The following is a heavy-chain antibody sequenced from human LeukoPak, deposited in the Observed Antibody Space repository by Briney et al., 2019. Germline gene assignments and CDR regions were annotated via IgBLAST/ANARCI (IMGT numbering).Heavy chain of an antibody. D-gene: IGHD2-2*01. Sequence: PGGSLRLSCAASGFTFSSYWMSWVRQAPGKGLEWVANIKQDGSEKYYVDSVKGRFTISRDNAKNSLYLQMNSLRAEDTAVYYCARDSPIPAATAGYWGQGTLVTVSS. J-gene: IGHJ4*02. CDR2: IKQDGSEK. CDR1: GFTFSSYW. V-gene: IGHV3-7*01. CDR3: ARDSPIPAATAGY.